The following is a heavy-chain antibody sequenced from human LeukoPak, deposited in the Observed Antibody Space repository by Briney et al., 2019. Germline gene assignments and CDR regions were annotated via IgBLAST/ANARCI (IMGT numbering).Heavy chain of an antibody. D-gene: IGHD3-9*01. CDR2: IKQDGSET. CDR3: VGGFDGTNAFDL. Sequence: PGGSLRLSCAASGFTSSSYWMSWVRQAPGKGLEWVANIKQDGSETYYVDSVKGRFTIDRDNDKNSVFLQMGSLRVEDTAVYYCVGGFDGTNAFDLWGQGTMVTVSS. V-gene: IGHV3-7*01. CDR1: GFTSSSYW. J-gene: IGHJ3*01.